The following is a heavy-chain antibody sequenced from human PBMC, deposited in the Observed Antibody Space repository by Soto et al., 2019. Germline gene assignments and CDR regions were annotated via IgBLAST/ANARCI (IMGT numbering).Heavy chain of an antibody. Sequence: GGSLRLSCAASGFTFSSYAMSWLRQAPGKGLEWVSAISGNGGSTYYADSVKGRFTISRDNSKNTLYLQMNSLRAEDTAVYYCAREFIVATIYPVFDYWGQGTLVTVSS. D-gene: IGHD5-12*01. CDR1: GFTFSSYA. J-gene: IGHJ4*02. CDR2: ISGNGGST. CDR3: AREFIVATIYPVFDY. V-gene: IGHV3-23*01.